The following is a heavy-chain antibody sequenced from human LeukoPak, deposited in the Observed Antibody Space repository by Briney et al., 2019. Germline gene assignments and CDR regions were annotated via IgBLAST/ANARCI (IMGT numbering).Heavy chain of an antibody. V-gene: IGHV4-38-2*02. CDR3: ASNVLRYFDWSLLSSYYFDY. Sequence: SETLSLTCTVSGYSISSGYYWGWIWQPPGRGLECIGSIYHSGSTYYNPSLKSRVTISVDTSKNQFSLKLSSVTAADTAVYYCASNVLRYFDWSLLSSYYFDYWGQGTLVTVSS. CDR2: IYHSGST. D-gene: IGHD3-9*01. J-gene: IGHJ4*02. CDR1: GYSISSGYY.